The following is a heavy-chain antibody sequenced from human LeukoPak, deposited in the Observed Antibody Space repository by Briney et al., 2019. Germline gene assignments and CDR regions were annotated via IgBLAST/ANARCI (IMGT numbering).Heavy chain of an antibody. CDR1: GGSISSGSYY. J-gene: IGHJ4*02. D-gene: IGHD3-10*01. Sequence: SQTLSLTCTVSGGSISSGSYYWSWIRQPAGKGLEWIGRIYTSGSTNYNPSLKSRVTISVDTSKNQFSLKLSSVTAADTAVYYCARSWGYYYGSGSSNYWGQGTLVTVSS. CDR3: ARSWGYYYGSGSSNY. V-gene: IGHV4-61*02. CDR2: IYTSGST.